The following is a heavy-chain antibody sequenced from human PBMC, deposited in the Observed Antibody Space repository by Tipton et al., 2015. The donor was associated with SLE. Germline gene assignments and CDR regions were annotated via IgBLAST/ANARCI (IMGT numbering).Heavy chain of an antibody. V-gene: IGHV3-11*01. CDR1: GFTFSDYY. Sequence: SLRLSCAASGFTFSDYYMSWIRQAPGKGLEWVSYISSDSSTTYYADSVKGRFTISRDNAKNSLYLQMNSLRAEDTAVYYCATDRFHRGYGRGEFLFDYWGQGALVPVSS. CDR2: ISSDSSTT. D-gene: IGHD5-12*01. CDR3: ATDRFHRGYGRGEFLFDY. J-gene: IGHJ4*02.